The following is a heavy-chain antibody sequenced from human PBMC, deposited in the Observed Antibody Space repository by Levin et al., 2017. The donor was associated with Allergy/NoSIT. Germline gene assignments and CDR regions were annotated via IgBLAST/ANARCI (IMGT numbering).Heavy chain of an antibody. CDR2: ISYDGSNK. CDR1: GFTFSSYG. CDR3: AKSGRYSSSWYLDY. D-gene: IGHD6-13*01. J-gene: IGHJ4*02. Sequence: GGSLRLSCAASGFTFSSYGMHWVRQAPGKGLEWVAVISYDGSNKYYADSVKGRFTISRDNSKNTLYLQMNSLRAEDTAVYYCAKSGRYSSSWYLDYWGQGTLVTVSS. V-gene: IGHV3-30*18.